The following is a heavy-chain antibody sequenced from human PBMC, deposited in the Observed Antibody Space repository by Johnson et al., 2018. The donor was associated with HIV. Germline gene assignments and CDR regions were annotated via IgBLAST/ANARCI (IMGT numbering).Heavy chain of an antibody. D-gene: IGHD7-27*01. Sequence: QVQLVESGGGVVQPGRSLSLSCVGSGFNFSTYGMHWVRQAPGKGLEWVAVMSYDGSNKYYADSVKGRFTISRDSSKNTLYLQMNSLRPEDTAVYYCAKDRNWGRLFDGFDIWGRGTMVTVSS. CDR2: MSYDGSNK. V-gene: IGHV3-30*18. CDR3: AKDRNWGRLFDGFDI. CDR1: GFNFSTYG. J-gene: IGHJ3*02.